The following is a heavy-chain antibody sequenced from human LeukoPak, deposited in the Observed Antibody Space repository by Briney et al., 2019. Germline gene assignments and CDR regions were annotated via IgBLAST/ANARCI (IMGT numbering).Heavy chain of an antibody. J-gene: IGHJ4*02. CDR1: GGSFSDYY. CDR2: INHSGST. CDR3: ARGRRDGYNLRNFDY. D-gene: IGHD5-24*01. Sequence: PSETLSLTCAVYGGSFSDYYWSWIRQPPGKGLEWIGEINHSGSTNYNPSLKSRVTISVDTSKNQFSLKLSSVTAADTAVYYCARGRRDGYNLRNFDYWGQGTLVTVSS. V-gene: IGHV4-34*01.